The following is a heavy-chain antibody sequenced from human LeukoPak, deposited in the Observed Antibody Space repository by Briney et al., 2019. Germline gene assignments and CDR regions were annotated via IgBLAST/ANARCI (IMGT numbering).Heavy chain of an antibody. D-gene: IGHD3-10*01. J-gene: IGHJ4*02. CDR3: ARDQAGFLDF. CDR2: MNPNSGNT. CDR1: GYTFTTYD. Sequence: ASVKVSCKASGYTFTTYDINWVRQATGQGLEWMGWMNPNSGNTGYAQKFQGRVTMTRNTSTSTAYMELRSLRSDDTAVYYCARDQAGFLDFWGQGTLVTVSS. V-gene: IGHV1-8*01.